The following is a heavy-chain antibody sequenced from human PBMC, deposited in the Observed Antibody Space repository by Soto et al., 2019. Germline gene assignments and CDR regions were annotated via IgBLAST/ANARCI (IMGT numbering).Heavy chain of an antibody. J-gene: IGHJ4*02. CDR3: ARGSSNWAYYFDF. V-gene: IGHV3-48*02. CDR1: GFTFSSYS. CDR2: ITSSGNTV. D-gene: IGHD6-13*01. Sequence: GGSLSLSRAASGFTFSSYSLYWVRQAPGKGLEWVSYITSSGNTVYYADSVRGRFTISRDNAKNSLYLQMNSLRDDDTAVYYCARGSSNWAYYFDFWGQGTLVTVSS.